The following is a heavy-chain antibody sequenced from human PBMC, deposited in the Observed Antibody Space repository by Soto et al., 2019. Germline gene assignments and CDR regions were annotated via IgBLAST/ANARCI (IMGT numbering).Heavy chain of an antibody. V-gene: IGHV4-59*01. CDR2: IYFTGTT. J-gene: IGHJ3*01. CDR3: VSDTYDSTPVRRFDL. CDR1: GGTIRRYY. D-gene: IGHD3-22*01. Sequence: SETLALTCSSSGGTIRRYYWSWVRQPPGKGLEWIGDIYFTGTTNSNPSLKSRVTISLDPYTQSSLKLRSVTAEETAVYYFVSDTYDSTPVRRFDLRGQGTMVPVS.